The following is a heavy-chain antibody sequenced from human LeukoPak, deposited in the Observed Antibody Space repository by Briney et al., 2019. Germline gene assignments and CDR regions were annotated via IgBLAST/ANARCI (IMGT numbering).Heavy chain of an antibody. CDR3: ARDGYNRTIDY. D-gene: IGHD5-24*01. CDR1: GGSFSGYY. CDR2: INHSGST. V-gene: IGHV4-34*01. Sequence: SETLSLTCAVYGGSFSGYYWSWIRQPPGKGLEWIGEINHSGSTNYNPSLKSRVTISVDTSKDQFSLKLSSVTAADTAVYYCARDGYNRTIDYWGQGTLVTVSS. J-gene: IGHJ4*02.